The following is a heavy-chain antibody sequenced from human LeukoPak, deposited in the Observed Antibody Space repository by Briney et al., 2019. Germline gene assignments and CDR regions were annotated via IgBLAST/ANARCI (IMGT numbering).Heavy chain of an antibody. J-gene: IGHJ4*02. Sequence: QPGGSLRLSCAASGFTFSSYSMHWVRQAPGKGLEWVSHISISSSSIYYADSVKGRFTISRDNAKNSLSLQMNSLRDEDTAVYYCVRDGTWYDYWGQGTLVTVSS. CDR2: ISISSSSI. CDR3: VRDGTWYDY. CDR1: GFTFSSYS. V-gene: IGHV3-48*02. D-gene: IGHD1-26*01.